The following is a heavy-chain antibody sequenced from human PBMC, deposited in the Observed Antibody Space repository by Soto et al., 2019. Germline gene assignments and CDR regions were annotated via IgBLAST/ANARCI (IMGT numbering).Heavy chain of an antibody. CDR2: ISSSGSTI. V-gene: IGHV3-48*03. CDR3: ARHQPGNYYYYAMDV. CDR1: GFSFSSYE. D-gene: IGHD2-2*01. Sequence: QPGGSLRLSCAASGFSFSSYEMNWVRQAPGKGLEWVSFISSSGSTIFYADSVKGRFTISRDNAKNSLYLQMNSLRAEDTAVYYCARHQPGNYYYYAMDVWGQGTTVTVSS. J-gene: IGHJ6*02.